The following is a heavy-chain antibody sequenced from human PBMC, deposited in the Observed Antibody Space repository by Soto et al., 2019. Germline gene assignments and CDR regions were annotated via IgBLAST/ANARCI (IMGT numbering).Heavy chain of an antibody. CDR2: IYYSGST. CDR3: ARGGDWLTQINYYYYGMDV. J-gene: IGHJ6*02. V-gene: IGHV4-31*03. Sequence: SETLSLTCTVSGGSISSGGYYWSWIRQHPGKGLEWIGYIYYSGSTYYNPSLKSRVTISVDTSKNQFSLKLSSVTAADTAVYYCARGGDWLTQINYYYYGMDVWGQGTTVTVSS. CDR1: GGSISSGGYY. D-gene: IGHD2-21*02.